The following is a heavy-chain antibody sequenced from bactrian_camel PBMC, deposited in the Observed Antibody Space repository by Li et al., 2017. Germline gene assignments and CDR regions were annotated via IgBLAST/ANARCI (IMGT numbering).Heavy chain of an antibody. J-gene: IGHJ4*01. D-gene: IGHD3*01. CDR3: VADKRYGRCSLRYEFGY. V-gene: IGHV3S53*01. CDR1: GTTNSNYC. Sequence: HVQLVESGGGSVQPGGSLSLSCAVSGTTNSNYCMGWFSLAPGKGRERVAAIDSDGRTSYADSVKGRFTISQDKAKSTLYLQMNSLKPEDTAVYYCVADKRYGRCSLRYEFGYWGRGTQVTVS. CDR2: IDSDGRT.